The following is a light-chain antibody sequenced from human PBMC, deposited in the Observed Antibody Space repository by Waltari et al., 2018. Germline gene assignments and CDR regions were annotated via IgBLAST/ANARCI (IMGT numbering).Light chain of an antibody. CDR2: VNSDGRH. CDR1: SGHRSDA. Sequence: QLVLTQSPSASASLGASVKLTCTLSSGHRSDAIAWHQQQPEKGPRDLMKVNSDGRHSNGDGIPDRFSGSSSGAERYLIISSLQSEDEADYYCQTGGHGIWVFGGGTKLTVL. V-gene: IGLV4-69*01. J-gene: IGLJ3*02. CDR3: QTGGHGIWV.